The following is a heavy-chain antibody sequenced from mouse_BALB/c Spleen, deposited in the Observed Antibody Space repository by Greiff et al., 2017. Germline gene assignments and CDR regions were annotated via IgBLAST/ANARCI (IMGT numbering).Heavy chain of an antibody. Sequence: VHVKQSGTVLVRPGASVKMSCKASGYTFTSYWMHWVKQRPGQGLEWIGAIYPGNSDTSYNQKFKGKAKLTAVTSTSTAYMELSSLTNEDSAVYYSTRESTRITTGAMDYWGQGTSVTVSS. D-gene: IGHD2-4*01. J-gene: IGHJ4*01. V-gene: IGHV1-5*01. CDR3: TRESTRITTGAMDY. CDR2: IYPGNSDT. CDR1: GYTFTSYW.